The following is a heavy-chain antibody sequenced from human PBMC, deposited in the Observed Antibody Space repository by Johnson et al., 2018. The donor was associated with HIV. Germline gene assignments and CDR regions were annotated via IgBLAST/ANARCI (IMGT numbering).Heavy chain of an antibody. Sequence: QVQLVESGGGVVQPGRSLRLSCAASGFTFNSYAMHWVRQAPGKGLEWVAVISYDGSDKYYADSVKGRLTISRDSSKNTLYLEMNSLRAEDTAVYYGVRGSRFTQDNDNGNLLQAFDIWGKGTMVTVS. CDR2: ISYDGSDK. CDR1: GFTFNSYA. V-gene: IGHV3-30*04. CDR3: VRGSRFTQDNDNGNLLQAFDI. J-gene: IGHJ3*02. D-gene: IGHD3-16*01.